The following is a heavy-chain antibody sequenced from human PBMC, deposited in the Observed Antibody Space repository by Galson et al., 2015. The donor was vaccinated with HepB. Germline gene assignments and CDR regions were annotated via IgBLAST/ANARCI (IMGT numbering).Heavy chain of an antibody. D-gene: IGHD3-10*02. V-gene: IGHV3-7*03. CDR2: INPDGGTK. CDR1: GFTFRTSW. CDR3: TTVGRPMSGDY. J-gene: IGHJ4*02. Sequence: LRLSCAVSGFTFRTSWMNWVGQTPGKGLEWVANINPDGGTKYYVDSVKGRFTIFRDNAENSLYLQMNNLRADDTAVYYCTTVGRPMSGDYWGQGTLVIVSS.